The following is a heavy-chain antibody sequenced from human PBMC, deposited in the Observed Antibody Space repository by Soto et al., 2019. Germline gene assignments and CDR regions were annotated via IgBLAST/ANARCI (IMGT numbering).Heavy chain of an antibody. CDR1: GGSISSYY. D-gene: IGHD1-26*01. V-gene: IGHV4-59*01. CDR2: IYYSGST. CDR3: AREKIVGATRRLRDDWFDP. Sequence: SETLSLTCTVSGGSISSYYWSWIRQPPGKGLEWIGYIYYSGSTNYNPSLKSRVTISVDTSKNQFSLKLSSVTAADTAVYYCAREKIVGATRRLRDDWFDPWGQGTLVTVSS. J-gene: IGHJ5*02.